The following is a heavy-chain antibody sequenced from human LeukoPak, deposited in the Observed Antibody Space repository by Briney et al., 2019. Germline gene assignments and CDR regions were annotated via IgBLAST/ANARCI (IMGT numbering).Heavy chain of an antibody. CDR2: FDPEDGEA. V-gene: IGHV1-24*01. Sequence: ASVKVSCKVSGYTLTELSMHWVRQAPGKGLEWMGGFDPEDGEAIYAQKFQGRVTMTEDTSTDTAYMELSSLRSDDTAVYYCARMGPLNPTKRRNDVSQFPVWRGGGKDDFDIWGQGTMVTVSS. D-gene: IGHD1-1*01. CDR3: ARMGPLNPTKRRNDVSQFPVWRGGGKDDFDI. J-gene: IGHJ3*02. CDR1: GYTLTELS.